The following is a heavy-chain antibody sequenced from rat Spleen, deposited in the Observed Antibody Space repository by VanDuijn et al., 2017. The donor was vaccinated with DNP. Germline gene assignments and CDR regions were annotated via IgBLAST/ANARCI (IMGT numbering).Heavy chain of an antibody. D-gene: IGHD1-11*01. V-gene: IGHV5-31*01. CDR3: ARDAGGPFDY. Sequence: EVQLVESGGGLVQPGRSLKLSCAASGFNFNDYWMGWVRQVPGTGLEWVASISNGGGSTYYPDSVKGRFTISRDNAKNTLQLQMNNLRSEDTATYYCARDAGGPFDYWGQGVMVTVSS. CDR1: GFNFNDYW. CDR2: ISNGGGST. J-gene: IGHJ2*01.